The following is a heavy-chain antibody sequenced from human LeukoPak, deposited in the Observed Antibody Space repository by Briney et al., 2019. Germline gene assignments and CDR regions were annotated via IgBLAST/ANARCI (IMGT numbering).Heavy chain of an antibody. CDR3: AREVTYYDILTGPGAYYGMDV. CDR2: ISAYNGNT. J-gene: IGHJ6*04. D-gene: IGHD3-9*01. CDR1: GYTFTSYG. Sequence: ASVKVSCKGSGYTFTSYGISWVRQAPGQGLEWMGWISAYNGNTNYAQKLQGRVTMTTDTATSTAYMELRSLRSDDTAVYYCAREVTYYDILTGPGAYYGMDVWGKGTTVTVSS. V-gene: IGHV1-18*04.